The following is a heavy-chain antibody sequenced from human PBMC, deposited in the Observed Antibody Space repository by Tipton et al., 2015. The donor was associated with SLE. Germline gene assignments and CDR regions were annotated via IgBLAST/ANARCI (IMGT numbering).Heavy chain of an antibody. V-gene: IGHV4-30-2*01. CDR3: ARGGYYDSSGYFDY. CDR1: GGSISRGSYY. CDR2: IYHSGST. J-gene: IGHJ4*02. Sequence: TLSLTCTVSGGSISRGSYYWSWIRQPPGKGLEWIGYIYHSGSTYYNPSLKSRVTISVDRSKNQFSLKLSSVTAADTAVYYCARGGYYDSSGYFDYWGQGTLVTVSS. D-gene: IGHD3-22*01.